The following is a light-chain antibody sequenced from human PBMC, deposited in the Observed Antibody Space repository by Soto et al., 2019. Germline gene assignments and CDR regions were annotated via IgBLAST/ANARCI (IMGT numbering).Light chain of an antibody. CDR3: GTWDSNLNAGV. CDR1: TSNVGKNF. V-gene: IGLV1-51*01. Sequence: QSVLTQPPSVSAAPGQKVTISCSGRTSNVGKNFVSWYLQLPGPAPKLLIYDNNKRPSGIPDRFSGSKSGTSATLGITGLQTGDEADYYCGTWDSNLNAGVFGGGTKLTVL. CDR2: DNN. J-gene: IGLJ2*01.